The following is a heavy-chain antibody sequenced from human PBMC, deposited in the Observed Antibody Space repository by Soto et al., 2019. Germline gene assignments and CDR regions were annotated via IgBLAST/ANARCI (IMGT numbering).Heavy chain of an antibody. V-gene: IGHV3-74*01. CDR3: RGDIPHEGLDA. Sequence: EVHVVESGGGLVQPGGSLRLSCEASGATFANYWMHWVRQVPGKGLVWVSRISNDGSDITYADSVKGRFTASRDNTKNVVLMQMNHLSVVVTAGYYCRGDIPHEGLDAWGEGGLVTVAS. D-gene: IGHD2-21*01. CDR1: GATFANYW. CDR2: ISNDGSDI. J-gene: IGHJ5*02.